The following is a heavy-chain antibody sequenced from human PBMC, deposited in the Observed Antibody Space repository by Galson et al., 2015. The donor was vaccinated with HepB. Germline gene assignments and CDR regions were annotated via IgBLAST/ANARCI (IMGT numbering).Heavy chain of an antibody. J-gene: IGHJ6*03. Sequence: SLRLSCAASGFTFSSYSMNWVRQAPGKGLEWVSYISSSSSTIYYADSVKGRFTISRDNAKNSLYLQMNSLRDEDTAVYYCARALSYFWSGISGYYYYMDVWGKGTTVTVSS. CDR3: ARALSYFWSGISGYYYYMDV. D-gene: IGHD3-3*01. CDR2: ISSSSSTI. V-gene: IGHV3-48*02. CDR1: GFTFSSYS.